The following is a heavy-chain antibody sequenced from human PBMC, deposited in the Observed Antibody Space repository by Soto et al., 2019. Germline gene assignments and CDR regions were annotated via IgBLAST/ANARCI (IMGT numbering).Heavy chain of an antibody. CDR1: GGTFSNYI. D-gene: IGHD3-10*01. CDR2: IIPKLSIA. V-gene: IGHV1-69*08. CDR3: AREMAGEFDY. J-gene: IGHJ4*02. Sequence: QVQLVQSGAEVKKPGSSVKVSCKASGGTFSNYIISWVRQAPGQGLEWMGRIIPKLSIANYAQKFQGRVTITADKSTSTACMELSSLRSEDTAVYYCAREMAGEFDYWGQGTLVTVSS.